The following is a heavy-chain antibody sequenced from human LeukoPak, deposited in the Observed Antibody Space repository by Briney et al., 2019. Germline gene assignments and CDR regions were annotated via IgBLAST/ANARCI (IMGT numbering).Heavy chain of an antibody. CDR1: GFSFSSYW. D-gene: IGHD5-24*01. V-gene: IGHV3-7*03. Sequence: PGGSLRLSCAASGFSFSSYWMSWVRQAPGKGLQWVANINQDASQKYYLDSVKGRFTISRDNAKNSLYLQMNSLRVEDTAIYYCVRSLGGGSYWGQGTLVIVSP. J-gene: IGHJ4*02. CDR2: INQDASQK. CDR3: VRSLGGGSY.